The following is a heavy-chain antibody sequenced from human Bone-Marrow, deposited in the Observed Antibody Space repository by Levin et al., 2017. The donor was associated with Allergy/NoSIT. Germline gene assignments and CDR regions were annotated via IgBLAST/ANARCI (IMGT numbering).Heavy chain of an antibody. D-gene: IGHD2-21*02. CDR2: ISSSSSHI. V-gene: IGHV3-21*01. Sequence: GGSLRLSCSASGFTFNTYSMNWVRQAPGTGLEWVSSISSSSSHIYYADSVKGRFTISRDNAKNSLYLQMNSLRAEDTAVFYCARHKQAYCGSDCYDAFDIWGQGTMVTVSS. CDR3: ARHKQAYCGSDCYDAFDI. CDR1: GFTFNTYS. J-gene: IGHJ3*02.